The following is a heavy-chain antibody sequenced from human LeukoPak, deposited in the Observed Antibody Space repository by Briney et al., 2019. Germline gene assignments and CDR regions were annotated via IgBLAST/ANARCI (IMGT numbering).Heavy chain of an antibody. CDR3: AELGITMIGGV. D-gene: IGHD3-10*02. Sequence: GXSLRXXCAASGFTFSSYEMNWVRQAPGKGLEWVSYISSSGSTIYYADSVKGRFTISRDNAKNSLYLQMNRLRAEDTAVYYCAELGITMIGGVWGKGTTVTISS. V-gene: IGHV3-48*03. CDR1: GFTFSSYE. CDR2: ISSSGSTI. J-gene: IGHJ6*04.